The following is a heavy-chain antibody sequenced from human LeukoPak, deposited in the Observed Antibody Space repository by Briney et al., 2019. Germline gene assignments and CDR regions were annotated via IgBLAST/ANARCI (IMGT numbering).Heavy chain of an antibody. V-gene: IGHV3-23*01. Sequence: GGTLRLSCAASGFTFNNHGMNWVRQAPGKGLEWVSGISPSADIKYYADSVKGRFTISRDNSKNMLYLEVISLTADDTAVYYCAKDDAWLRFGEWSQGTLVTVSS. CDR2: ISPSADIK. J-gene: IGHJ4*02. D-gene: IGHD3-10*01. CDR3: AKDDAWLRFGE. CDR1: GFTFNNHG.